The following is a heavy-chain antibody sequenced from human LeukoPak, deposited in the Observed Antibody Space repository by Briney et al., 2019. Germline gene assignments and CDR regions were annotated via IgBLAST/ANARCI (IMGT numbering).Heavy chain of an antibody. CDR1: GFTFSGSA. J-gene: IGHJ4*02. CDR2: IRSKANSYAT. V-gene: IGHV3-73*01. D-gene: IGHD1-26*01. Sequence: GGSLRLSCAASGFTFSGSAMHWVRQASGKGLEWVGRIRSKANSYATAYAASVKGRFTISRDDSKNTAYLQMNSLKTEDTAVYYCTFAFRGELLNPFDYWGQGTLVTVSS. CDR3: TFAFRGELLNPFDY.